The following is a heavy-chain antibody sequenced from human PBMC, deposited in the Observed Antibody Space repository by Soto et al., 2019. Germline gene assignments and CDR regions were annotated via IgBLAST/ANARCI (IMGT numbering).Heavy chain of an antibody. V-gene: IGHV4-4*02. CDR3: ARHLAVPTTPGFDY. D-gene: IGHD1-26*01. J-gene: IGHJ4*02. CDR1: GASISSTNW. CDR2: IFHSGTT. Sequence: QVQLQESGPGLVKPSGTLSLTCAVSGASISSTNWWRWVRQAPGEGLEWIGEIFHSGTTTYTPSLTSRFFISTDTSTNQLALRLDSVTAAATAVYFCARHLAVPTTPGFDYWGQGTLVTVSS.